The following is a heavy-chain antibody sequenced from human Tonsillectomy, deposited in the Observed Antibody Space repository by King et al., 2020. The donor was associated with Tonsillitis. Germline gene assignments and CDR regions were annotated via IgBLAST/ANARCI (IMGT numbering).Heavy chain of an antibody. CDR1: GFTFSSFA. J-gene: IGHJ4*02. V-gene: IGHV3-23*04. Sequence: VQLVESGGGLVQPGGSLRLSCAASGFTFSSFAMSWVRQAPGKGLEWVSGLSGSGGSTYYADSVKGRFTISRDNSKNTLYLQMNSLRAEDTAMYYCAKGGRGYGSVSFTTDFDYWGQGTLVTVSS. CDR2: LSGSGGST. CDR3: AKGGRGYGSVSFTTDFDY. D-gene: IGHD3-10*01.